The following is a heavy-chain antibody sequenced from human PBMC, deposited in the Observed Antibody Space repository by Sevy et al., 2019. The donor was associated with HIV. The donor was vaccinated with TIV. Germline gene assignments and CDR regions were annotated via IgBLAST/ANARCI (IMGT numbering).Heavy chain of an antibody. Sequence: GGSLRLSCAASGFTFSNYNMTWVRQAPGKGLEWVSFISSSSGSIYYADSLKGRFTISRDNAKNSLYLQMNSLRAEDTAVYYCARDRDTIVKNKYYHYGMDVWGQGTTVTVSS. V-gene: IGHV3-21*01. CDR2: ISSSSGSI. J-gene: IGHJ6*02. CDR1: GFTFSNYN. D-gene: IGHD3-22*01. CDR3: ARDRDTIVKNKYYHYGMDV.